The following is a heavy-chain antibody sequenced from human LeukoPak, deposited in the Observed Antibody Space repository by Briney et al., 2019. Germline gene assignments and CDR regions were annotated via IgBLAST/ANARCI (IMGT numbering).Heavy chain of an antibody. V-gene: IGHV3-23*01. CDR1: GFTFSSYA. CDR3: AKDLGTTVSFLDAFDI. J-gene: IGHJ3*02. Sequence: GGSLRLSCAASGFTFSSYAMSWVRQAPGKGLEWVSAISGSGGSTYYADSVKGRFTIPRDNSKNTLYLQMNSLRAEDTAVYYCAKDLGTTVSFLDAFDIWGQGTMVTVSS. D-gene: IGHD4-11*01. CDR2: ISGSGGST.